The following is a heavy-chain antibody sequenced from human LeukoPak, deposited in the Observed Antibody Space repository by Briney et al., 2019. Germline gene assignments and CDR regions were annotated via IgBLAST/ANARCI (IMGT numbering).Heavy chain of an antibody. CDR2: IRNDGTYK. CDR1: GFTFSNYG. V-gene: IGHV3-30*02. Sequence: GGSLRLSCAASGFTFSNYGMHWVRQAPGKGLEWVAFIRNDGTYKHYADSLKGRFTISRDNSRNTLYLQMDSLRVEDTAVYYCARAYYYYMDVWGKGTTVTVFS. CDR3: ARAYYYYMDV. J-gene: IGHJ6*03. D-gene: IGHD2-21*01.